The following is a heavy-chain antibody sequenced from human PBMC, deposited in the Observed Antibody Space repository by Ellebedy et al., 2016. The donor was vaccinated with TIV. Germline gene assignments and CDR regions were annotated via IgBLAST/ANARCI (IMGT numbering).Heavy chain of an antibody. J-gene: IGHJ5*02. D-gene: IGHD3-22*01. CDR3: AETSDSSGYYYGLMSS. V-gene: IGHV3-23*01. CDR2: ISGSGGYI. Sequence: PGGSLRLSCAASGFTFSDFGMSWVRQAPGKGLEWVSTISGSGGYIHYADSVKGRFTISRDNSKNSLYLQMNSLRAEDSAFYYCAETSDSSGYYYGLMSSWGQGTLVTV. CDR1: GFTFSDFG.